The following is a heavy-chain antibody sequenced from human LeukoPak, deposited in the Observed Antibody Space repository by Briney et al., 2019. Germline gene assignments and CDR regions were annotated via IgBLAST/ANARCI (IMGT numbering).Heavy chain of an antibody. CDR3: ARDNAYSYGYADYDSSGPLDY. Sequence: SETLSLTCTVSGGSISSYYWSWIRQPPGKGLEWIGYIYYSGSTNYNPSLKSRVTISVDTSKNQFSLKLSSVTAADTAVYYCARDNAYSYGYADYDSSGPLDYWGQGTLVTVSS. J-gene: IGHJ4*02. V-gene: IGHV4-59*12. D-gene: IGHD5-18*01. CDR1: GGSISSYY. CDR2: IYYSGST.